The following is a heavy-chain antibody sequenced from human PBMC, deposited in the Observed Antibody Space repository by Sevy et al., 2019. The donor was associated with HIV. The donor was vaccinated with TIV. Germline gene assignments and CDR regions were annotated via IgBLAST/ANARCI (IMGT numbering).Heavy chain of an antibody. J-gene: IGHJ4*02. D-gene: IGHD2-15*01. Sequence: GESLKISCKGSGYSFTSYWIGWVRQMPGKGLEWMGIIYPGDSDTRYSPSFQGQVTISADKSISTAYLQWSSLKASDTAMYYCARRGYCSGGSCYPPFDYWGQGTLVTVSS. V-gene: IGHV5-51*01. CDR3: ARRGYCSGGSCYPPFDY. CDR1: GYSFTSYW. CDR2: IYPGDSDT.